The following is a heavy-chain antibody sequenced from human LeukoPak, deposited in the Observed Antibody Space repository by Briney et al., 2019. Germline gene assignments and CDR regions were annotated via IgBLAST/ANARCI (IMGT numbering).Heavy chain of an antibody. CDR3: ARHPGGYYSGWHTLGFDY. Sequence: GESLKVSCKGSGYSFTSYWIGWVRQMPGKGLEWMGIIYPGYSDTRYRPSFQGQVTISDDKSISTAYLQWSSLKASDTAMYYCARHPGGYYSGWHTLGFDYWGQGTLVTVSS. V-gene: IGHV5-51*01. CDR1: GYSFTSYW. D-gene: IGHD6-19*01. J-gene: IGHJ4*02. CDR2: IYPGYSDT.